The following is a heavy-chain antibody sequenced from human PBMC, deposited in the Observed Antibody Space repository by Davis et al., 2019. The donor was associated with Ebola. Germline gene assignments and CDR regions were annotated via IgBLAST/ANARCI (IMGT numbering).Heavy chain of an antibody. CDR1: GGSISSSNW. CDR3: ARGRTVDTAMVTGFYYGMDV. D-gene: IGHD5-18*01. J-gene: IGHJ6*02. CDR2: INHSGST. V-gene: IGHV4-4*02. Sequence: SETLSLTCTVSGGSISSSNWWSWIRQPPGKGLEWIGEINHSGSTNYNPSLKSRVTISVDTSKNQFSLKLSSVTAADTAVYYCARGRTVDTAMVTGFYYGMDVWGQGTTVTVSS.